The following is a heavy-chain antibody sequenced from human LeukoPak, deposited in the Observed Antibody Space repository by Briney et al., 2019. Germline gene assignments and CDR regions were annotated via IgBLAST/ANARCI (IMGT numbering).Heavy chain of an antibody. Sequence: SETLSLTCTVSGGSISSGSYYWSWIRQPAGKGLEWIGRIYTSGSTNYNPSLKSRVTISVDTSKNQFSLKLSSVTAADTAVYYCARGKRYYYDSSGYYLAPHFDYWGQGTLVTASS. CDR2: IYTSGST. V-gene: IGHV4-61*02. CDR3: ARGKRYYYDSSGYYLAPHFDY. J-gene: IGHJ4*02. CDR1: GGSISSGSYY. D-gene: IGHD3-22*01.